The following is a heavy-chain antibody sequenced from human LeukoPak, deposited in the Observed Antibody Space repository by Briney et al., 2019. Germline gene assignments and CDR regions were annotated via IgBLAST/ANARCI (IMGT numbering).Heavy chain of an antibody. Sequence: ASVKVSCKASGYTFTGYYMHWVRQAPGQGLEWMGWINPNSGGTNYAQKFQGRVTMTRDTSISTAYMELSRLRSDDTAVYYCARGGLPFGELSRFNQYYYYYMDVWGKGTTVTISS. J-gene: IGHJ6*03. CDR1: GYTFTGYY. D-gene: IGHD3-16*02. CDR2: INPNSGGT. CDR3: ARGGLPFGELSRFNQYYYYYMDV. V-gene: IGHV1-2*02.